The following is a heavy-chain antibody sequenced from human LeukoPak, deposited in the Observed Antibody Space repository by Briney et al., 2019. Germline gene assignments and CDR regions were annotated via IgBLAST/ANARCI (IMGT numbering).Heavy chain of an antibody. Sequence: GGSLRLSCAASGLSFSRYAMHWFRQAPGKGLEYVSAISSNGGSTYYADSVKGRFTISRDNPKNTLYLQMNSLRAEDTAVYYCAKAAWGASGSYFFDHWGQGTLVTVSS. CDR1: GLSFSRYA. D-gene: IGHD1-26*01. CDR2: ISSNGGST. J-gene: IGHJ4*02. CDR3: AKAAWGASGSYFFDH. V-gene: IGHV3-64*04.